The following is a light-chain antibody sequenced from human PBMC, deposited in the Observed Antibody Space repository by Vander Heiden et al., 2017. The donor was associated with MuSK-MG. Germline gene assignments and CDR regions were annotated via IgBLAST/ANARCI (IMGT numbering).Light chain of an antibody. CDR3: SSYTSISTLEI. V-gene: IGLV2-14*03. Sequence: QSALTQPASVSGSPGQSITISCTGTSSDVGDFIYVSWYQQHPGKAPKLMIFDVNNRPSGVSNRFSGSKSGNTASLTISGLQPEDEADYYCSSYTSISTLEIFGGGTKVTVL. J-gene: IGLJ2*01. CDR2: DVN. CDR1: SSDVGDFIY.